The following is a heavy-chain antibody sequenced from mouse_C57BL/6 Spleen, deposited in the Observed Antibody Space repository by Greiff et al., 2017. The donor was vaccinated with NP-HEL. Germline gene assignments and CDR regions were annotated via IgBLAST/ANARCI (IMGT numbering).Heavy chain of an antibody. J-gene: IGHJ2*01. CDR2: INPNNGGT. CDR3: ARREVDY. Sequence: EVQLQQSGPELVKPGASVKISCKASGYTFTDYYMNWVKQSHGKSLEWIGDINPNNGGTSYNQKFKGKATLTVDKSSSTAYMELRSLTSEDSAVYYCARREVDYWGQGTTLTVSS. V-gene: IGHV1-26*01. CDR1: GYTFTDYY.